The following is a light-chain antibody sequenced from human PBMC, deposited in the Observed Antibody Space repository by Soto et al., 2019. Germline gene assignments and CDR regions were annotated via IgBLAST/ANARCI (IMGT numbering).Light chain of an antibody. CDR2: DAS. V-gene: IGKV3-15*01. J-gene: IGKJ1*01. Sequence: IVLTQSPGTLSLYPGERATISCLASQSVSSSYLAWYQQKPGQAPRLLIYDASTRATGIPARFSGSGSGTEFTLTISSLQSEDFAVYYCHQYNNWPPWTFGQGTKVDIK. CDR3: HQYNNWPPWT. CDR1: QSVSSSY.